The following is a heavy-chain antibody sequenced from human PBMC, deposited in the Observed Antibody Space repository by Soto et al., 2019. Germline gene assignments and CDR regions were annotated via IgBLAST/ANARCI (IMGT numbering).Heavy chain of an antibody. CDR1: DYTFTSYY. Sequence: QVQLVQPGAEVKKPGASVKVSCKASDYTFTSYYLHWVRQAPGQGLEWMGGIIPIFGTANHAQKFQGRVTIIADESTSTVYMELSSLRSDDTAIYYCARGWGYDSTDYYYAYWGQGTLVIVSS. CDR2: IIPIFGTA. J-gene: IGHJ4*02. D-gene: IGHD3-22*01. CDR3: ARGWGYDSTDYYYAY. V-gene: IGHV1-69*01.